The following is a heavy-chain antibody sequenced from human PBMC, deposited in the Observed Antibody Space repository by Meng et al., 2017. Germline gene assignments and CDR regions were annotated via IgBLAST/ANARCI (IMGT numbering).Heavy chain of an antibody. CDR3: ARVRRIQLWSP. V-gene: IGHV1-8*01. D-gene: IGHD5-18*01. CDR2: MKSNSGNT. J-gene: IGHJ5*02. Sequence: QVQVVQSVDEVKKPGASVKVSCKPSGYTFTSCVINRVRQATGQGLEWVEWMKSNSGNTGYAKKFQGRVTMTRNTSISKASMEMSSLRSEDTAVYYCARVRRIQLWSPWGQGTLVTVSS. CDR1: GYTFTSCV.